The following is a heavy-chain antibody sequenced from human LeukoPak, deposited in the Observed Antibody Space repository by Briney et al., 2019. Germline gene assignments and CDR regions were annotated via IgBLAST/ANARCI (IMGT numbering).Heavy chain of an antibody. CDR1: GFTFDDYG. CDR2: INWNGGST. D-gene: IGHD3-22*01. V-gene: IGHV3-20*04. Sequence: PGGSLRLSCAASGFTFDDYGMSWVRQAPGKGLEWVSGINWNGGSTGYADSVKGRFTISRDNAKNSLYLQMNSLRAEDTALYYCARGLYYYDSSGDYYLGYWGQGTLVTASS. J-gene: IGHJ4*02. CDR3: ARGLYYYDSSGDYYLGY.